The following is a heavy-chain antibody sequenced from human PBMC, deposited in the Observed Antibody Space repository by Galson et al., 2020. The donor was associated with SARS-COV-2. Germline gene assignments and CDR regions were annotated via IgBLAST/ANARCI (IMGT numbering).Heavy chain of an antibody. J-gene: IGHJ6*02. Sequence: ASVKVSCKASGYTFTNYGIMWVRQAPGEGLEWMAWISGYNGNTNYAHKFQGRVFMTTDTSTTTAYMELRNLTSDDTAVYYCAKTRATDDGYNFYFYKYGMDVLGQGTTVTVSS. V-gene: IGHV1-18*04. D-gene: IGHD5-12*01. CDR3: AKTRATDDGYNFYFYKYGMDV. CDR1: GYTFTNYG. CDR2: ISGYNGNT.